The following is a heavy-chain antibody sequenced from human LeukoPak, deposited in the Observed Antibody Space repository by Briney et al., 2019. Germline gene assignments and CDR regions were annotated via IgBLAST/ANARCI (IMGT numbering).Heavy chain of an antibody. CDR3: ARDVDCGGDCYPDAFDI. CDR2: INAGNGNT. CDR1: GYTFTSYV. J-gene: IGHJ3*02. V-gene: IGHV1-3*01. Sequence: ASVKVSCKASGYTFTSYVMHWVRQAPGQRLEWMGWINAGNGNTKYSQKFQGRVTITRDTSASTAYMELSSLRSDDTAVYYCARDVDCGGDCYPDAFDIWGQGTMVTVSS. D-gene: IGHD2-21*01.